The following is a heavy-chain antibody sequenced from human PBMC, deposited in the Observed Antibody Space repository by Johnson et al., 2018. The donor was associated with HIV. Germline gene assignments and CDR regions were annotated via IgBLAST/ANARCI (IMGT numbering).Heavy chain of an antibody. CDR1: GFTFGDYA. Sequence: VQLVESGGGLVQPGRSLRLSCTVSGFTFGDYAMSWVRQAPGKGLEWVSVIYSGGSTYYADSVKGRFTISRDNSKNSLYLQMNSLRAEDTALYYCAKDIDCSGGSCSDIWGQGTMVTVSS. CDR3: AKDIDCSGGSCSDI. CDR2: IYSGGST. J-gene: IGHJ3*02. D-gene: IGHD2-15*01. V-gene: IGHV3-23*03.